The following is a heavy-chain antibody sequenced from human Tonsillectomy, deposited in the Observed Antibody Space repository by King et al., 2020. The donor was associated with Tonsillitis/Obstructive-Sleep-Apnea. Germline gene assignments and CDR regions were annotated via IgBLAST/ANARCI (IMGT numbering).Heavy chain of an antibody. CDR3: ARAPQYSATYYGHYYYCGMDV. CDR2: IWDDGSKK. V-gene: IGHV3-33*01. Sequence: VQLVESGGGVVQPGRSLRLSCAASGFTFSSYGMHWVRQAPGKGLEWVAVIWDDGSKKYYVDSVKGRFTISRDNSKNTLNLQMNSLRAEDSDVYYCARAPQYSATYYGHYYYCGMDVWGQGTTVTVSS. D-gene: IGHD1-26*01. J-gene: IGHJ6*02. CDR1: GFTFSSYG.